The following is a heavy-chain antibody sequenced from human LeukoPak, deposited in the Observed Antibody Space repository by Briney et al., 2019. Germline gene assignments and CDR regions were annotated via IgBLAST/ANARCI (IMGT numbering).Heavy chain of an antibody. V-gene: IGHV4-34*01. CDR1: GGSLGDFY. CDR2: INHSGYT. J-gene: IGHJ6*02. D-gene: IGHD2/OR15-2a*01. CDR3: ARNDYFGINNGMDV. Sequence: SETLSLTCAVSGGSLGDFYWSWIRQPPGKGLEWIGEINHSGYTNYYPSLKSRVTISLDTSKNQFSLRLSSVTAADTAVYYCARNDYFGINNGMDVWGQGTTVTVS.